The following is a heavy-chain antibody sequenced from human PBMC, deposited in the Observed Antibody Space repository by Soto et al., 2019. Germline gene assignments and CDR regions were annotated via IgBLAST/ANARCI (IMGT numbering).Heavy chain of an antibody. CDR1: GDSISSRSYY. CDR2: IYYSGST. Sequence: SETLSLTCTVTGDSISSRSYYWGWIRQPPGKGLEWIGSIYYSGSTYNNPSLRSRVSMSIDTSKDQFSLKLKSVTAADTALYFCARQRTSVVTQAYFGVWGPGSLVTVSS. V-gene: IGHV4-39*01. D-gene: IGHD2-21*02. CDR3: ARQRTSVVTQAYFGV. J-gene: IGHJ4*02.